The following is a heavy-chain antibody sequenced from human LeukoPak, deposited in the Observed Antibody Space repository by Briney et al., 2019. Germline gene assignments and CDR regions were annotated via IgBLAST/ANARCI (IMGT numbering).Heavy chain of an antibody. CDR1: GFTFSSYA. CDR3: AKDFDSSGYYFYYFDY. Sequence: GGSLRLSCAASGFTFSSYAMSWVRRAPGKGLEWVSAISGSGGSTYYADSVKGRFTISRDNSKNTLYLQMNSLRAEDTAVYYCAKDFDSSGYYFYYFDYWGQGTLVTVSS. V-gene: IGHV3-23*01. J-gene: IGHJ4*02. D-gene: IGHD3-22*01. CDR2: ISGSGGST.